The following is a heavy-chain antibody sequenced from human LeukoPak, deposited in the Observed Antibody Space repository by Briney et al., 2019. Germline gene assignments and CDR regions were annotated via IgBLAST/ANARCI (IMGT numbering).Heavy chain of an antibody. CDR1: DFSFATSG. CDR2: FSPTDVTQ. Sequence: ASGKFSCKASDFSFATSGITWVRQAPGQGRDWMGWFSPTDVTQNPAHTLQVRVTMTTDTSSSTAYMELTSLNSDDTAVYFCARGRAPGYYGMDVWGQGTTVTVSS. CDR3: ARGRAPGYYGMDV. J-gene: IGHJ6*02. V-gene: IGHV1-18*01.